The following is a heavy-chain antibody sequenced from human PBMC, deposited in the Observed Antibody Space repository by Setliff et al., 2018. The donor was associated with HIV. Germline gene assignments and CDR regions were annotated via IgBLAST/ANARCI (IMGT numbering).Heavy chain of an antibody. CDR3: ARLTTTYYYDSSAYYHPV. J-gene: IGHJ4*02. D-gene: IGHD3-22*01. CDR2: INHSGST. Sequence: SETLSLTCTVYGGSFSGYFWSWIRQTPGKGLEWIGEINHSGSTNYNPSLKSRVTISLDTSKSQFSLKLSSVTAADTAVFYCARLTTTYYYDSSAYYHPVWGQGTLVTVSS. V-gene: IGHV4-34*01. CDR1: GGSFSGYF.